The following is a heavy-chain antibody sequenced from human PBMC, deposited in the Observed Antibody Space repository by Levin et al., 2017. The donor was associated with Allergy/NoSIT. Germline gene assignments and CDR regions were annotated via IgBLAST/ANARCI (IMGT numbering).Heavy chain of an antibody. Sequence: ASVKVSCKASGYTFTGYYMHWVRQAPGQGLEWMGWINPNSGGTNYAQKFQGRVTMTRDTSISTAYMELSRLRSDDTAVYYCARGGGYCSSTSCYPGGNYFDYWGQGTLVTVSS. CDR3: ARGGGYCSSTSCYPGGNYFDY. CDR2: INPNSGGT. J-gene: IGHJ4*02. CDR1: GYTFTGYY. D-gene: IGHD2-2*03. V-gene: IGHV1-2*02.